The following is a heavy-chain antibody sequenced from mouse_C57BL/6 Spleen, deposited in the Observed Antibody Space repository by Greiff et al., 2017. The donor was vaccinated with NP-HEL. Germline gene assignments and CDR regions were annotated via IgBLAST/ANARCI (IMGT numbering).Heavy chain of an antibody. Sequence: VMLVESGAELARPGASVKLSCKASGYTFTSYGISWVKQRTGQGLEWIGEIYPRSGNTYYNEKFKGKATLTADKSSSTAYMELRSLTSEDSAVYFCASPITTVVADFDYWGQGTTLTVSS. CDR1: GYTFTSYG. V-gene: IGHV1-81*01. CDR3: ASPITTVVADFDY. J-gene: IGHJ2*01. D-gene: IGHD1-1*01. CDR2: IYPRSGNT.